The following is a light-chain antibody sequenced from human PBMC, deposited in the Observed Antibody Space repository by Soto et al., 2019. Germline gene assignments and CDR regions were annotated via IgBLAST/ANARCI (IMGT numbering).Light chain of an antibody. Sequence: DLVMTQTPLSLSVTPGQPASICCKSSQSLLGSDGKTYLSWYLQKPGHPPQLLIFEVSNHFSGVSDRFRGSGSGTDFTLKISRVEAEDVGVYYCMQSVQFPRTFGGGTKVEIK. V-gene: IGKV2D-29*01. CDR2: EVS. CDR1: QSLLGSDGKTY. J-gene: IGKJ4*01. CDR3: MQSVQFPRT.